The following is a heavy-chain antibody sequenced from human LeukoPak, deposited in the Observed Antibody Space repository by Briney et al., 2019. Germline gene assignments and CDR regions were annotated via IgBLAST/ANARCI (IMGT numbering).Heavy chain of an antibody. V-gene: IGHV4-4*02. CDR3: ARMRIVGAAGFDY. CDR1: GGSISSSNW. Sequence: KPSGTLSLTCAVSGGSISSSNWWSWVRQPPGQGLEWIGEIYHSGSTNYNPSLKSRVTISVDKSKNQFSLKLSSVTAADTAVYYCARMRIVGAAGFDYWGQGTLVTVSS. J-gene: IGHJ4*02. D-gene: IGHD1-26*01. CDR2: IYHSGST.